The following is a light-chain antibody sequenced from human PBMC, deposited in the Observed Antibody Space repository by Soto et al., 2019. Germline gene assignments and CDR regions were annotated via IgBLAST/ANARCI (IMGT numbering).Light chain of an antibody. CDR2: DAS. Sequence: EIVLTQSPATLSLSPGERATLSCRASQSVSSYLAWYQQKPGQAPRLLIYDASNRATGIPARFSGSGSGTDFPLPISSLEPEDFAVYYCQQRSNWSSFTFGPGTKVDIK. CDR1: QSVSSY. CDR3: QQRSNWSSFT. V-gene: IGKV3-11*01. J-gene: IGKJ3*01.